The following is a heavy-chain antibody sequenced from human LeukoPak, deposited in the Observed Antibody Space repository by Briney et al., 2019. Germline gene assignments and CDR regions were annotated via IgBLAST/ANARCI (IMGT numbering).Heavy chain of an antibody. CDR2: ISSSGSTI. J-gene: IGHJ6*03. V-gene: IGHV3-48*04. D-gene: IGHD3-16*02. CDR3: ARDRANRYIGVGYYYYYMDV. CDR1: GFTFSSYS. Sequence: PGGSLRLSCAASGFTFSSYSMNWVRQAPGKGLEWVSYISSSGSTIYYADSVKGRFTISRDNAKNSLYLQMNSLRAEDTAVYYCARDRANRYIGVGYYYYYMDVWGKGTTVTISS.